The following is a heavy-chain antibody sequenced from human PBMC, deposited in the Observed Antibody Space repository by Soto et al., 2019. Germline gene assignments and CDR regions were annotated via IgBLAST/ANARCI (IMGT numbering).Heavy chain of an antibody. D-gene: IGHD3-22*01. J-gene: IGHJ4*02. CDR2: IYHDGST. Sequence: QVQLQESGPGLTKPSGTLSLTCAVSGGSISSSNWWTWVRQPPGKGLEWIGAIYHDGSTHYNPSLKSRVTISVDKSKNQLALRVSYVTAADTAVYYCASGGYYDSRAAYYFDSWGQGTLVTVSS. V-gene: IGHV4-4*02. CDR3: ASGGYYDSRAAYYFDS. CDR1: GGSISSSNW.